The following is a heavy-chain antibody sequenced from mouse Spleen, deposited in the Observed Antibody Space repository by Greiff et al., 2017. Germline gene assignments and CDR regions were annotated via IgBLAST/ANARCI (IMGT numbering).Heavy chain of an antibody. CDR1: GFSLTSYG. D-gene: IGHD1-1*01. CDR3: ARHDYYGSSPAWFAY. J-gene: IGHJ3*01. CDR2: IWSDGST. V-gene: IGHV2-6-1*01. Sequence: VQLKETGPGLVAPSQSLSITCTVSGFSLTSYGVHWVRQPPGKGLEWLVVIWSDGSTNYNSALKSRLSISKDNSKSQVFLKMNSLQTDDTAMYYCARHDYYGSSPAWFAYWGQGTLVTVSA.